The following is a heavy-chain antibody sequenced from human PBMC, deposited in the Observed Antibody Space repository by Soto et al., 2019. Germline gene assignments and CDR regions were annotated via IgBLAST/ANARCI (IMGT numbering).Heavy chain of an antibody. Sequence: GGSLRLSCAASGFTFSSYSMNWVRQAPGKGLEWVSSISSSSSYIYYADSVKGRFTISRDNAKNSLYLQMNSLRAEDTAVYYCVPGYSGYDFVDYWGQGTLVTVSS. V-gene: IGHV3-21*01. J-gene: IGHJ4*02. CDR3: VPGYSGYDFVDY. CDR1: GFTFSSYS. CDR2: ISSSSSYI. D-gene: IGHD5-12*01.